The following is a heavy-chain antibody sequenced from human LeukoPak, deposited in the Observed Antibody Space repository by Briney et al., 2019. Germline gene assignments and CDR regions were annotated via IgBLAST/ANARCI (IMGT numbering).Heavy chain of an antibody. Sequence: GASVKVSCKASGYTFTSYGISWVRQAPGQGLEWMGGIIPIFGTANYAQKFQGRVTITADESTSTAYMELSSLRSEDTAVYYCARGVVVAATPNYYGMDVWGQGTTVTVSS. J-gene: IGHJ6*02. D-gene: IGHD2-15*01. V-gene: IGHV1-69*13. CDR3: ARGVVVAATPNYYGMDV. CDR2: IIPIFGTA. CDR1: GYTFTSYG.